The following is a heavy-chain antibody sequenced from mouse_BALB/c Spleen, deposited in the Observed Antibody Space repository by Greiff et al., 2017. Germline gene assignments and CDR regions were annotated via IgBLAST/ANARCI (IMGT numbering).Heavy chain of an antibody. D-gene: IGHD2-4*01. J-gene: IGHJ3*01. V-gene: IGHV1-18*01. CDR1: GYTFTDYN. CDR2: INPNNGGT. Sequence: EVQLQQSGPELVKPGASVKIPCKASGYTFTDYNMDWVKQSHGKSLEWIGDINPNNGGTIYNQKFKGKATFTVDKSSSTAYMELRSLTSEDTAVYYCARWGLRRETGFAYWGQGTLVTVSA. CDR3: ARWGLRRETGFAY.